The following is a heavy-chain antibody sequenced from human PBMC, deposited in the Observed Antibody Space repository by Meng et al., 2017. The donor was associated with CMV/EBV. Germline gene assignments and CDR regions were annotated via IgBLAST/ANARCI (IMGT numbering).Heavy chain of an antibody. J-gene: IGHJ6*02. CDR2: ISAYNGNT. Sequence: ASVKVSCKASGYTFTSYDISWVRQAPGQGLEWMGWISAYNGNTNYAQKLQGRVTMTTDTSTSTDYMELRSLRSDDTAVYYCARESPPHWNSRYYYYGMDVWGQGTTVTVSS. CDR3: ARESPPHWNSRYYYYGMDV. V-gene: IGHV1-18*04. CDR1: GYTFTSYD. D-gene: IGHD1-7*01.